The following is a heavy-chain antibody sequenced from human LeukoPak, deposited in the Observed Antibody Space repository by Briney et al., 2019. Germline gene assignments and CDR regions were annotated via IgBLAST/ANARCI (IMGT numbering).Heavy chain of an antibody. J-gene: IGHJ4*02. D-gene: IGHD4-17*01. CDR3: AREQTTVTTEGIDY. CDR1: GFTFSSYS. Sequence: PGGSLRLSCAASGFTFSSYSMNWVRQAPGKGLEWVSSISSSSSYIYYADSVKGRFTISRDNAKNSLYLQMSSLRAEDTAVYYCAREQTTVTTEGIDYWGQGTLVTVSS. CDR2: ISSSSSYI. V-gene: IGHV3-21*01.